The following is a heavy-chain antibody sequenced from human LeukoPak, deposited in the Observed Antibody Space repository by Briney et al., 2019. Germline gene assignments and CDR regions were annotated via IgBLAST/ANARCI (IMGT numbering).Heavy chain of an antibody. Sequence: PGGSLRLSCAASGFTFSSYAMSWVRQAPGKGLEWVSAISGSGGSTYYADSVKGRFTISRDNSKNTLYLQMNSLRAEDTAVYYCAKDQIIYGDYEGKGEYFDYWGQGTLVTVSS. D-gene: IGHD4-17*01. J-gene: IGHJ4*02. CDR3: AKDQIIYGDYEGKGEYFDY. CDR2: ISGSGGST. CDR1: GFTFSSYA. V-gene: IGHV3-23*01.